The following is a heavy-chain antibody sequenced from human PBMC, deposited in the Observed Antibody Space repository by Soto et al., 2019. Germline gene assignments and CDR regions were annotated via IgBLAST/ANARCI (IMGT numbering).Heavy chain of an antibody. V-gene: IGHV4-30-2*01. CDR1: GGSISSGGYS. CDR3: ARAILAGRITMVLGPFDP. D-gene: IGHD3-10*01. Sequence: QLQLQESGSGLVKPSQTLSLTCAVSGGSISSGGYSWSWIRQPPGKGLEWIGYIYHSGSTYYNPSLKSRVTISVDRSKNQFSLKLSSVTAAYTAAYYGARAILAGRITMVLGPFDPWGQGTLVTVSS. CDR2: IYHSGST. J-gene: IGHJ5*02.